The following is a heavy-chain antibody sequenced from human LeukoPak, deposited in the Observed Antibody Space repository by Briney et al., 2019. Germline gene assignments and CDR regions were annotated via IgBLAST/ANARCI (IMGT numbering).Heavy chain of an antibody. V-gene: IGHV4-4*07. CDR3: ARESLWELLGYDAFDI. Sequence: SETLSLTCTVSGGSISSYYWSWIRQPAGKGLEWIGRIYTSGSTNYNPSLKSRVTMSVDTSKNQFSLKLSSVTAADTAVYYCARESLWELLGYDAFDIWGQGTMVTVSS. D-gene: IGHD1-26*01. CDR2: IYTSGST. J-gene: IGHJ3*02. CDR1: GGSISSYY.